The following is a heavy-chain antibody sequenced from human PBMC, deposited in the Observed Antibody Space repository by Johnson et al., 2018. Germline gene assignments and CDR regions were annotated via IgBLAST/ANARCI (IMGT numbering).Heavy chain of an antibody. J-gene: IGHJ3*02. CDR1: GFTFGSYS. Sequence: VQLVESGGDLVQPGGSLRLSCAASGFTFGSYSMAWVRQPPEKGPEWVPIIGTDGRTTFYGDSVKGRFTISRDSSKNTVYLQMDSLPADDTAVYECGKHIAHGLDAFDIWGQGTMVTVSS. D-gene: IGHD6-13*01. CDR3: GKHIAHGLDAFDI. V-gene: IGHV3-23*02. CDR2: IGTDGRTT.